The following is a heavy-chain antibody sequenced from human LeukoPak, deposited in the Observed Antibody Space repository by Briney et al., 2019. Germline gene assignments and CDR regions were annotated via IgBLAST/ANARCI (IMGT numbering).Heavy chain of an antibody. J-gene: IGHJ5*02. CDR1: GFTVSSNY. V-gene: IGHV3-53*01. Sequence: GRSLRLSCAASGFTVSSNYMSWVRQAPGKGLEWVSVIYSGGSTYYADSVKGRFTISRDNSKNTLYLQMNSLRAEDTAVYYCARVLVGWFDPWGQGTLVTVSS. D-gene: IGHD6-13*01. CDR2: IYSGGST. CDR3: ARVLVGWFDP.